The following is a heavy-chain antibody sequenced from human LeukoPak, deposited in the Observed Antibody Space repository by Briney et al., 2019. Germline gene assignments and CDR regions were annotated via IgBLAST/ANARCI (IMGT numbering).Heavy chain of an antibody. D-gene: IGHD1-14*01. V-gene: IGHV3-7*01. CDR3: ARGGNLEN. Sequence: GGSLRLSCAASGFTLNRYWMSWVRQAPGKGLEWVANINEDGGERHYVDSVKSRFTISRDNAKNSLYLQMNSLRAEDTAVYYCARGGNLENWGGGTLVTVSS. J-gene: IGHJ4*02. CDR1: GFTLNRYW. CDR2: INEDGGER.